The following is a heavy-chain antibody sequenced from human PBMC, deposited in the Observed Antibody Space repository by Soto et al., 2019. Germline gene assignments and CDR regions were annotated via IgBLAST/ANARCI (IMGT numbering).Heavy chain of an antibody. V-gene: IGHV1-69*13. J-gene: IGHJ4*02. Sequence: SVKVSCKASGGSFSNFGISWVRQAPGQGLEWMGGIVPVFGRPNYAQRFRGRPTITADESTSTGYMGLISLRSDDTAVYYCAREGSGYDFWGQGTQVTVSS. CDR2: IVPVFGRP. CDR1: GGSFSNFG. CDR3: AREGSGYDF. D-gene: IGHD5-12*01.